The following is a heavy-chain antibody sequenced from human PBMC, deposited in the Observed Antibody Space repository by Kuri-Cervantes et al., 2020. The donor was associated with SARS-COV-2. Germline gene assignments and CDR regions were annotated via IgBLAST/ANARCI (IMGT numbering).Heavy chain of an antibody. D-gene: IGHD5-24*01. CDR3: ARDGAEIAVHNWFDP. CDR1: GFTFSSYA. CDR2: ISYDGSNK. Sequence: GGSLRLSCAASGFTFSSYAMHWVRQAPGKGLEWVAVISYDGSNKYYADSVKGRFTISRDNSKNTLYLQMNSLRAEDTAVYYCARDGAEIAVHNWFDPWGQGTLVTVSS. V-gene: IGHV3-30-3*01. J-gene: IGHJ5*02.